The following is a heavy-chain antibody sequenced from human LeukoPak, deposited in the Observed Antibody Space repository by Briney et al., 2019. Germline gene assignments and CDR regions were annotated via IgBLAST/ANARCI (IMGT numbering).Heavy chain of an antibody. V-gene: IGHV4-30-4*08. Sequence: PSQTLSLTXTVSGGSISSGDYYWSWIRQPPGKGLEWIGYIYYSGSTYYNPSLKSRVTISVDTSNNQFSLKLSSVTAADTAVYYCARVGVYYYGSGSYYIFDYWGQGTLVTVSS. CDR3: ARVGVYYYGSGSYYIFDY. CDR2: IYYSGST. J-gene: IGHJ4*02. CDR1: GGSISSGDYY. D-gene: IGHD3-10*01.